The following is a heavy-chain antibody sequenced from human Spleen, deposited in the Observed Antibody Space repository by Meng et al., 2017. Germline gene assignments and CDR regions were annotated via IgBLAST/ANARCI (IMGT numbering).Heavy chain of an antibody. D-gene: IGHD6-6*01. J-gene: IGHJ6*02. Sequence: GSLRLSCAVYGGPFSINYSYWTRQAPGKGLEWIGKIFHTRSTNYTPSLKSRLTMSVDTSKNQFSLKLSSQTAADTAVYYCARVVRGIAARPGYYYGMDVWGQGTTVTVSS. CDR2: IFHTRST. V-gene: IGHV4-34*12. CDR1: GGPFSINY. CDR3: ARVVRGIAARPGYYYGMDV.